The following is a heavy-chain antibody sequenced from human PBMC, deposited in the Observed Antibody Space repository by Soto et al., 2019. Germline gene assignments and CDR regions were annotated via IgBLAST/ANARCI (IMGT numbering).Heavy chain of an antibody. V-gene: IGHV1-2*02. CDR1: GDTFTANY. CDR2: INPKSGGT. D-gene: IGHD1-26*01. J-gene: IGHJ4*02. Sequence: ASVKVSCKASGDTFTANYIDWVRQAPGQGFEWMGWINPKSGGTKYPQKFQGRVTMTRDTSLSTVYMKLTRLTSDDTDVYYCARDLAKGGGSAGFDYWGQGTLVTVSS. CDR3: ARDLAKGGGSAGFDY.